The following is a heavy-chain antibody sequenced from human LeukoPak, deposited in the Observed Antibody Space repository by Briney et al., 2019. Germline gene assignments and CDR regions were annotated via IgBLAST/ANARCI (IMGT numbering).Heavy chain of an antibody. D-gene: IGHD5-24*01. J-gene: IGHJ6*03. Sequence: SETLSLTCTVSDGPINSYSWTWIRQSARKGLEWIGRIHSTGSTNYKPSLRSRVSMSIDTPKKQFSLNLTSVTAADTAVYYCARVQYGFYYYMDIWGKGTMVTVSS. CDR3: ARVQYGFYYYMDI. CDR1: DGPINSYS. CDR2: IHSTGST. V-gene: IGHV4-4*07.